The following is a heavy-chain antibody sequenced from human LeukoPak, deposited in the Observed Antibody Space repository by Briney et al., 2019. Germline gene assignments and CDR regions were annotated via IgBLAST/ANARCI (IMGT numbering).Heavy chain of an antibody. D-gene: IGHD6-19*01. CDR2: IWYDGRNK. V-gene: IGHV3-33*01. J-gene: IGHJ2*01. Sequence: GGSLRLSCAASGFTFSSYGMHWVRQAPAKGRGGGAVIWYDGRNKYYADSVKGRFTISRDNSKNTLFLQMNILRAEDTAVYYCARDMEQWLVQDWYFDLWGRGTLVTVSS. CDR3: ARDMEQWLVQDWYFDL. CDR1: GFTFSSYG.